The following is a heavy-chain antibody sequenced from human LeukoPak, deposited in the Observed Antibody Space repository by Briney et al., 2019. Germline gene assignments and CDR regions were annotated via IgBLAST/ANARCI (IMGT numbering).Heavy chain of an antibody. Sequence: GGSLRLSCAASGFTFSSYAMHWVRQAPGKGLEWVAVISYDGSNKYYADSVKGRFTISRDNSKNTLYLQMNSLRAEDTAVYYCARLLLRTGGNFDYWGQGTLVTVSS. J-gene: IGHJ4*02. CDR3: ARLLLRTGGNFDY. CDR2: ISYDGSNK. CDR1: GFTFSSYA. D-gene: IGHD3-22*01. V-gene: IGHV3-30*04.